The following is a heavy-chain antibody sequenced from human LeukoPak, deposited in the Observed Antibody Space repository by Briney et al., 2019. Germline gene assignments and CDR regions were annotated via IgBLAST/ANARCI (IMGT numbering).Heavy chain of an antibody. D-gene: IGHD6-19*01. CDR3: ARNRLDTRMVGWYYYGMDV. J-gene: IGHJ6*02. V-gene: IGHV3-30*04. Sequence: PGGSLRLSCAASGFTFSSYAMHWVRQAPGKGLEWVAVVSYDGSNKYYADSVKGRFTISRDNSKNTLYLQMNSLRAEDTAVYYCARNRLDTRMVGWYYYGMDVWGQGTTVTVSS. CDR2: VSYDGSNK. CDR1: GFTFSSYA.